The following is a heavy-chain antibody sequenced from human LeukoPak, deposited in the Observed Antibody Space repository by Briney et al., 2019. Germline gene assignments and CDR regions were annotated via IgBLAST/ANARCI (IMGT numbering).Heavy chain of an antibody. CDR1: GGSISSSSYY. D-gene: IGHD1-26*01. CDR2: IYYSGST. Sequence: SETLSLTCTVSGGSISSSSYYWGWIRQPPGKGLEWIGSIYYSGSTYYNPSLKSRITISVDTSKNQFSLKLSSVTAADTAVYFWARTFDPRSEVGATFFLSGYYFDYWGQGTLVTVSS. CDR3: ARTFDPRSEVGATFFLSGYYFDY. J-gene: IGHJ4*02. V-gene: IGHV4-39*07.